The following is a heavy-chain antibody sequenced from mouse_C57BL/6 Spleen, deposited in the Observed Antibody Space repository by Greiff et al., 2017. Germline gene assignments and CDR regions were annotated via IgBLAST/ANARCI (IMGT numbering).Heavy chain of an antibody. D-gene: IGHD2-1*01. CDR1: GYTFTSYW. CDR3: ASPIYYGNYGGAMDY. Sequence: QVQLKQPGAELVKPGASVKMSCKASGYTFTSYWITWVKQRPGQGLEWIGDIYPGSGSTNYNEKFQSKATLTVDTSSSTAYMQLSSLTSEDSAVYYCASPIYYGNYGGAMDYWGQGTSVTVSS. V-gene: IGHV1-55*01. CDR2: IYPGSGST. J-gene: IGHJ4*01.